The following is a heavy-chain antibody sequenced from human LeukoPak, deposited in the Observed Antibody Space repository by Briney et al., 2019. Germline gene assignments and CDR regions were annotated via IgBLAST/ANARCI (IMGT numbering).Heavy chain of an antibody. CDR3: ARDRKRANYYYGMDV. CDR1: EFTFSTYD. V-gene: IGHV3-48*03. J-gene: IGHJ6*02. CDR2: LSSSGSTI. Sequence: GGSLRLSCAASEFTFSTYDINWVRQAPGKGLEWVSYLSSSGSTIYYADSVMGRFTISRDNAKNSLYLQMNSLRAEDTAVYYCARDRKRANYYYGMDVWGPGTTVTVSS. D-gene: IGHD6-25*01.